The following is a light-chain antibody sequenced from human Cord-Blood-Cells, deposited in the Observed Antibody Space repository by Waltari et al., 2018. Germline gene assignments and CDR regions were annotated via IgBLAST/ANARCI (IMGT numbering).Light chain of an antibody. J-gene: IGLJ1*01. CDR3: SSYTSSSTPYV. CDR1: SSDVGGYNY. Sequence: QSALTQPASVSGSPGQSITISCTGTSSDVGGYNYVSWYQQHPGKAPKLMLYDVSNRPSGVSNRFSGSKSGNTASLTISGLQAEDEADYYCSSYTSSSTPYVFGTRTKVTVL. CDR2: DVS. V-gene: IGLV2-14*03.